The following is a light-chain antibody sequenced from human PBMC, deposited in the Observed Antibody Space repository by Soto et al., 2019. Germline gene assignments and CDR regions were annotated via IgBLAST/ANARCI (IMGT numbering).Light chain of an antibody. CDR2: SAS. J-gene: IGKJ4*01. V-gene: IGKV1-9*01. CDR3: QQLSRYPLT. CDR1: QALSNY. Sequence: DIQLTQSPSFLSASVGDTVTITFRASQALSNYLAWYQQKPGKAPDLLIYSASTLQSGVPSRFSGSGSETEFSPTIRALQPEDFATYYCQQLSRYPLTFGGGTKVDIK.